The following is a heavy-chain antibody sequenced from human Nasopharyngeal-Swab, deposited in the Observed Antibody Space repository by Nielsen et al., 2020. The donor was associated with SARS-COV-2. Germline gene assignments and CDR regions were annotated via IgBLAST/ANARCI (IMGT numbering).Heavy chain of an antibody. Sequence: GESLKISCSASGFTFSSYAMHWVRQAPGKGLEYVSAISSNGGSTYYADSVKGRFTISRDNSKNTLYLQMSSLRAEDTAVYYCARGGYGPHGYYYMDVWGKGTTVTVSS. CDR3: ARGGYGPHGYYYMDV. V-gene: IGHV3-64D*06. CDR1: GFTFSSYA. J-gene: IGHJ6*03. D-gene: IGHD3-16*01. CDR2: ISSNGGST.